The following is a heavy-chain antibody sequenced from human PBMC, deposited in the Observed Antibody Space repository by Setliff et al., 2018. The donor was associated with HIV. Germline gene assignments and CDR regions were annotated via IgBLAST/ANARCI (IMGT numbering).Heavy chain of an antibody. Sequence: GSLRLSCAASGFTFSSYEMNWVRQAPGKGLEWVAYISASGSTIYYTDSVKGRFTISRDSSKNTLYLQMNSLRAEDTAVYYCARDTCDTPSCYAGPRFVYWGQGNLVTVSS. V-gene: IGHV3-48*03. D-gene: IGHD2-2*01. CDR3: ARDTCDTPSCYAGPRFVY. CDR1: GFTFSSYE. CDR2: ISASGSTI. J-gene: IGHJ4*02.